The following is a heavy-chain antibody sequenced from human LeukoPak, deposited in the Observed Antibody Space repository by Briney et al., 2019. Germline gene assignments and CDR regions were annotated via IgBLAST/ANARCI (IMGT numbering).Heavy chain of an antibody. J-gene: IGHJ4*02. D-gene: IGHD6-6*01. CDR2: IYYTGST. V-gene: IGHV4-59*08. Sequence: SETLSLTCSDSGGSISSLYWIWLRQPPGKGLEWIGYIYYTGSTNYNPSLKSRVTMFVDMSKNQFSLRLSSVTAADTAVYYCATHRAYRSSSSSDYWGQGTLVTVSS. CDR1: GGSISSLY. CDR3: ATHRAYRSSSSSDY.